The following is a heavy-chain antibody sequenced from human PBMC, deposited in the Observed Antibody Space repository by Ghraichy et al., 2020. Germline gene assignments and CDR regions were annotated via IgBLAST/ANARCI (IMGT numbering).Heavy chain of an antibody. Sequence: GESLRLSCAASGFTFSNYAMSWVRQAPGKGLEWVSGISGSGGSRYYADSVTGRFTISRDEYKNTLFLQMNSLRAEDTAVYYCSKEACMVRDCQEGYYYGMDVWGQGTTVTVSS. V-gene: IGHV3-23*01. J-gene: IGHJ6*02. CDR2: ISGSGGSR. D-gene: IGHD3-10*01. CDR3: SKEACMVRDCQEGYYYGMDV. CDR1: GFTFSNYA.